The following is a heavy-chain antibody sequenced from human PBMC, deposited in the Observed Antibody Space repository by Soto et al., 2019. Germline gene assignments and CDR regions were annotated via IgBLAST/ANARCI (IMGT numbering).Heavy chain of an antibody. CDR2: ISSSGSTI. V-gene: IGHV3-48*03. CDR1: GFTFSSYE. J-gene: IGHJ4*02. CDR3: ARDHSSGWEPFDY. D-gene: IGHD6-19*01. Sequence: PGGSLRLSCAASGFTFSSYEMNWVRQAPGKGLEWVSYISSSGSTIYYADSVKGRFTISRDNAKNSLYLQMNSLRAEDTAVYYCARDHSSGWEPFDYWGQGTRVTVSS.